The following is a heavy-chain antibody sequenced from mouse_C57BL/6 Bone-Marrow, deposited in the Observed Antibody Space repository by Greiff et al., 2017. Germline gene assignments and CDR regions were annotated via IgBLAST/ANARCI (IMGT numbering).Heavy chain of an antibody. D-gene: IGHD2-3*01. CDR1: GFTFSSYA. J-gene: IGHJ4*01. Sequence: EVKLMESGGGLVKPGGSLKLSCAASGFTFSSYAMSWVRQTPGKRLEWVGTISDGGSYTYYQDKLKGRFTITRNNAKNNLSLLICHLKSEDTGMYYCARPMVMDYWGQGTSVTVSS. CDR2: ISDGGSYT. CDR3: ARPMVMDY. V-gene: IGHV5-4*03.